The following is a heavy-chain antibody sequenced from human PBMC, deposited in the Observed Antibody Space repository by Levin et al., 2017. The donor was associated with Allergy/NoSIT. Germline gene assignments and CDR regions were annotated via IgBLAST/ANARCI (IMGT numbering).Heavy chain of an antibody. J-gene: IGHJ4*02. V-gene: IGHV3-30*04. Sequence: LSLTCAASGFTFSSYAMHWVRQAPGKGLEWVAVISYDGSNKYYADSVKGRFTISRDNSKNTLYLQMNSLRAEDTAVYYCARDLAAASGYYFDYWGQGTLVTVSS. CDR3: ARDLAAASGYYFDY. D-gene: IGHD1-26*01. CDR2: ISYDGSNK. CDR1: GFTFSSYA.